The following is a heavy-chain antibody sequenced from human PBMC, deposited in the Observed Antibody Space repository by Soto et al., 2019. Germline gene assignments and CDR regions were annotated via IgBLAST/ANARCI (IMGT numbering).Heavy chain of an antibody. D-gene: IGHD4-4*01. Sequence: KPSETLSLTCTVSGGSISSYYWSWIRQPPGKGLEWIGYIYYSGSTNYNPSLKSRVTISVDTSKNQFSLKLSSVTAADTAVYYCARKQTTVTTSGWFDPWGQGTLVTVSS. J-gene: IGHJ5*02. CDR1: GGSISSYY. V-gene: IGHV4-59*01. CDR3: ARKQTTVTTSGWFDP. CDR2: IYYSGST.